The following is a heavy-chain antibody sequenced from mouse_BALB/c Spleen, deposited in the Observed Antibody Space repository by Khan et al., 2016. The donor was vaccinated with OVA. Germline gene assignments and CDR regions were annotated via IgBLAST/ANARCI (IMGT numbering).Heavy chain of an antibody. CDR1: GFNIKDYY. D-gene: IGHD2-2*01. Sequence: EVQLQESGAELVRPGALVKLSCKASGFNIKDYYMHWVKQRPEQGLVWIGRIDPENGDTKYDPKFQGKASITSDTSSNTAYLQLSSLTSEDTAVYYCSGDGYAPWFAYWGQGTLVTVSA. CDR2: IDPENGDT. J-gene: IGHJ3*01. CDR3: SGDGYAPWFAY. V-gene: IGHV14-1*02.